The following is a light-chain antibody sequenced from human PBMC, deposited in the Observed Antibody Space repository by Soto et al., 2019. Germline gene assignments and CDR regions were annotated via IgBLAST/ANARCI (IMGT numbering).Light chain of an antibody. CDR3: LQYGSSSYT. V-gene: IGKV3-20*01. Sequence: EIVLTQSPGTLSLSPGERATLSCKASQSVSSTYLAWYQQNPGQAPRLLIYGASSRATGIPDRFSGSGSGTDLPLTISRLEPEDFAVYFCLQYGSSSYTFGQGTKLEI. CDR2: GAS. J-gene: IGKJ2*01. CDR1: QSVSSTY.